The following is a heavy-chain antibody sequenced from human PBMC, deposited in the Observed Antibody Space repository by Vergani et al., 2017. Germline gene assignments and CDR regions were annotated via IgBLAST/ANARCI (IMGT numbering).Heavy chain of an antibody. D-gene: IGHD2-2*02. Sequence: QVQLQESGPGLVKPPGTLSLTCPVSGVSISSNNCWTWVRPPPGKGLEWIGEICHTEDTKYSPSLKSRVTVSVDESRNLFSLRLNSVTAADTAVYYCATIGYMRWGDYFDYWGQGILVIVSS. J-gene: IGHJ4*02. CDR1: GVSISSNNC. CDR2: ICHTEDT. CDR3: ATIGYMRWGDYFDY. V-gene: IGHV4-4*03.